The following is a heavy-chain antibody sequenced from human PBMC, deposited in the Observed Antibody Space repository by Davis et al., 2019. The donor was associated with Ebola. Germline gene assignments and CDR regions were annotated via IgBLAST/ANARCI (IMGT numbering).Heavy chain of an antibody. CDR2: ISGYENNI. J-gene: IGHJ6*02. Sequence: ASVKVSCKASGYTFTSYGISWVRQAPGQGLEWMGWISGYENNINYAQRFQGRITLTKDRATSTVYMELRSLTSDDTAVYYCARERVTCGGGSCYYSGLDVWGLGTTVTVSS. V-gene: IGHV1-18*01. CDR1: GYTFTSYG. CDR3: ARERVTCGGGSCYYSGLDV. D-gene: IGHD2-15*01.